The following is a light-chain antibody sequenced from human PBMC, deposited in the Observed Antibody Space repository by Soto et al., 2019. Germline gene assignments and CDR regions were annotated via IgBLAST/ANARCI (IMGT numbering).Light chain of an antibody. V-gene: IGKV3-15*01. J-gene: IGKJ1*01. CDR1: QSVSSN. CDR2: GAS. CDR3: QQYNNWLWT. Sequence: EIVMTQSPATLSVSPGERATLSCRASQSVSSNLAWYQQQPGQAPRLLIYGASTRATGIPARFSGSGSGTEFTLTISSLLSEDVAVYYCQQYNNWLWTFGQGTKV.